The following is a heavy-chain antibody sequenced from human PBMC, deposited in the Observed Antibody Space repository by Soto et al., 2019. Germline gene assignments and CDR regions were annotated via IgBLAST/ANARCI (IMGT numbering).Heavy chain of an antibody. D-gene: IGHD3-3*01. CDR3: AKDPGITIFGVVNMDV. CDR2: ISGSGGST. CDR1: GFTFSSYA. V-gene: IGHV3-23*01. Sequence: PGGSLRLSCAASGFTFSSYAMSWVRQAPGKGLEWVSAISGSGGSTYYADSVKGRFTISRDNSKNTLYLQMNSLRAEDTAVYYCAKDPGITIFGVVNMDVWGKGTTVTVSS. J-gene: IGHJ6*04.